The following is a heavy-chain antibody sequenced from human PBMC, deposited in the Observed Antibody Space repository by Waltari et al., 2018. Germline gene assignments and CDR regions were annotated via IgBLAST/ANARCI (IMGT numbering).Heavy chain of an antibody. J-gene: IGHJ6*03. Sequence: QVQLQESGPGLVKPSGTLSLTCAVSGGSINSNDWWIWVRQSPGKGLEWIGRIYTSGSTNYNPSLKSRVTMSVDTSKNQFSLKLSSVTAADTAVYYCARSGGSYYYYYMDVWGKGTTVTVSS. V-gene: IGHV4-4*02. D-gene: IGHD1-26*01. CDR1: GGSINSNDW. CDR3: ARSGGSYYYYYMDV. CDR2: IYTSGST.